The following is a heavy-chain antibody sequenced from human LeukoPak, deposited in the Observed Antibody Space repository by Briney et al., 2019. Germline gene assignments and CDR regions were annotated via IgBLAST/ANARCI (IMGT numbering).Heavy chain of an antibody. J-gene: IGHJ3*02. V-gene: IGHV3-48*03. CDR2: ISPSGTTM. CDR3: ARGGYCTTALCYAMNAFDI. Sequence: GGSLRLSCAASGFNFHSHEMNWVRQAPGKGLEFISYISPSGTTMYYADSVKDRFTISRDNAKNSLYLQMNSLRAEDTAVYYCARGGYCTTALCYAMNAFDIWGQGTMVTVSS. CDR1: GFNFHSHE. D-gene: IGHD2-2*03.